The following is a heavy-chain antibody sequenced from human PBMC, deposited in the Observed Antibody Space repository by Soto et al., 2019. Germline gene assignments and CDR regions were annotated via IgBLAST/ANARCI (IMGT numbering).Heavy chain of an antibody. CDR2: ISSDSSTI. J-gene: IGHJ6*02. V-gene: IGHV3-11*01. CDR3: ARGHYGLEV. CDR1: GLTLSDFY. Sequence: QVQLVESGGDLVKPGGSLRLSCAASGLTLSDFYMSWVRQAPGKGLEWLSYISSDSSTIYYADSVKGRLTISRDNAKNSLYLQMNGLRDDDTAVYYCARGHYGLEVWGQGTTVTVSS.